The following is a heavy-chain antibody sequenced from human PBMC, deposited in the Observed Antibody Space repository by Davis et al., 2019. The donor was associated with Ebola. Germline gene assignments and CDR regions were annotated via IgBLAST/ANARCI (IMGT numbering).Heavy chain of an antibody. Sequence: PLETLSLTCTVSGGSISSSSYYWGWIRQAPGKGLEWVSVMYGGGNTDYAESVKGRFTISRDIFENTLNLQMNSLTAEDTALYYCAREQDFYYGMDVWGQGTTVIVS. J-gene: IGHJ6*02. D-gene: IGHD2/OR15-2a*01. CDR1: GGSISSSSYY. CDR2: MYGGGNT. V-gene: IGHV3-66*01. CDR3: AREQDFYYGMDV.